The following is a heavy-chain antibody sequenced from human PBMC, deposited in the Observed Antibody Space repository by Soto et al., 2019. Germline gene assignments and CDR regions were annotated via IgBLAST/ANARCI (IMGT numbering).Heavy chain of an antibody. CDR1: GFTFSSYG. J-gene: IGHJ6*02. D-gene: IGHD3-10*01. Sequence: GGSLRLSCAASGFTFSSYGMHWVRQAPGKGLEWVAVIWYDGSNKYYADSVKGRFTISRDNSKNTLYLQMNSLRAEDTAVYYCARDGYYYGSGSYYKYYYYGMDVWGQGTTVTVSS. V-gene: IGHV3-33*01. CDR3: ARDGYYYGSGSYYKYYYYGMDV. CDR2: IWYDGSNK.